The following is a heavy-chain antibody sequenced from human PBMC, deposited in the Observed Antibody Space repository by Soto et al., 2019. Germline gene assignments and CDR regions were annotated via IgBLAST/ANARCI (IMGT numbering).Heavy chain of an antibody. J-gene: IGHJ6*02. CDR1: GFTFRTYW. CDR3: ARDGSTSWYSYDYHGMDV. CDR2: INLDGSEK. V-gene: IGHV3-7*05. Sequence: EVQLVESGGGLVQPGGSLRLSCAASGFTFRTYWLSWVRQVPGKGLEWVANINLDGSEKTYVDSVKGRFTISRDNARNSLYLQMGGLRAEDTALYYCARDGSTSWYSYDYHGMDVWGQGTTVTVSS. D-gene: IGHD5-18*01.